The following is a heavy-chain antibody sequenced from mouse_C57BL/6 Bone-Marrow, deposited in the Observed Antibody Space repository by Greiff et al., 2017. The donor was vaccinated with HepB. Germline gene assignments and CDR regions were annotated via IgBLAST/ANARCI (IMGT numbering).Heavy chain of an antibody. J-gene: IGHJ4*01. V-gene: IGHV5-17*01. CDR1: GFTFSDYG. CDR3: ARLTTLYYYAMDY. Sequence: EVQLVESGGGLVKPGGSLKLSCAASGFTFSDYGMHWVRQAPEKGLEWVAYISSGSSTIYYADTVKGRFTISRDNAKNTLFLQMTSLRSEDTAMYYCARLTTLYYYAMDYWGQGTSVTVSS. D-gene: IGHD2-1*01. CDR2: ISSGSSTI.